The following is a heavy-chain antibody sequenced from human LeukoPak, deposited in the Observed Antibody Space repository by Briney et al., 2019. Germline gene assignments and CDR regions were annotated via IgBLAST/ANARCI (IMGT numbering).Heavy chain of an antibody. Sequence: PGGSLRLSCAASGFTFSNAWMSWVRQAPGKGLEWVGRIKSKTDGGTTDYAAPVKGRFTISRDDSKNTLNLQMNSLKTEDTAVYYCTTDRLRDGYNFWGQGTLVTVSS. CDR3: TTDRLRDGYNF. D-gene: IGHD5-24*01. V-gene: IGHV3-15*01. CDR1: GFTFSNAW. J-gene: IGHJ4*02. CDR2: IKSKTDGGTT.